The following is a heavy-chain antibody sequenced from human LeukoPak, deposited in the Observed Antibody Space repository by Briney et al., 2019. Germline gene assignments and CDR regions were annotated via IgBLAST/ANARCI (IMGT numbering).Heavy chain of an antibody. CDR1: GFSLSTSGVG. V-gene: IGHV2-5*02. CDR3: AHRGYSYGYSSFDY. Sequence: SGPTLVKPTQTLTLTCTFSGFSLSTSGVGVGWIRQPPGKALEWLALIYWDDDKRYSPSLKSRLTITKDTSKNQVVLTMANMDPVDTATYYCAHRGYSYGYSSFDYWGQGTLVTVSS. J-gene: IGHJ4*02. CDR2: IYWDDDK. D-gene: IGHD5-18*01.